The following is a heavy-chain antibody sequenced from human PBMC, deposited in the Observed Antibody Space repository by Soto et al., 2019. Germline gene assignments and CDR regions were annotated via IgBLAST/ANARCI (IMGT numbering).Heavy chain of an antibody. CDR1: GGSFSGYY. D-gene: IGHD3-3*01. Sequence: SETLSLTCAVYGGSFSGYYWNWIRQPPGKGLEWIGEINHSGSTNYNPSLKSRVTITRDTSATTAYMELSSLTSEDTAVYYCARGNLWSGYPYYFDYWGHGTLVTVSS. CDR2: INHSGST. V-gene: IGHV4-34*01. CDR3: ARGNLWSGYPYYFDY. J-gene: IGHJ4*01.